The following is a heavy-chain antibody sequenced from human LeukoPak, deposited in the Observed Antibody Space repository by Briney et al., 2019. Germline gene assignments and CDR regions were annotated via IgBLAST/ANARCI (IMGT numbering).Heavy chain of an antibody. V-gene: IGHV4-39*07. CDR3: ARDSSWPQYNWFDP. CDR1: GGSISSSSYY. D-gene: IGHD6-13*01. Sequence: PSETLSLTCTVSGGSISSSSYYWGWIRQPPGKGLEWIGSIYYSGSTYYNPSLKSRVTISVDTSKNQFSLKLSSVTAADTAVYYCARDSSWPQYNWFDPWGQGTLVTVSS. J-gene: IGHJ5*02. CDR2: IYYSGST.